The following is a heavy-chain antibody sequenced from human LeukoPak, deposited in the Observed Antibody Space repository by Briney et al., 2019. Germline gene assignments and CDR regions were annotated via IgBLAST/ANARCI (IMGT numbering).Heavy chain of an antibody. J-gene: IGHJ4*02. D-gene: IGHD2-2*01. CDR2: IRYDGSNK. Sequence: PGGSLRLSCAASGFTFSSYGMHWVRQAPGKGLEWVAFIRYDGSNKYYADSVKGRFTISRDNSKNTLYLQMNSLRAEDTAVYYCAKDGSHCSSTGCYGGYFDYWGQGTLVTVSS. CDR1: GFTFSSYG. CDR3: AKDGSHCSSTGCYGGYFDY. V-gene: IGHV3-30*02.